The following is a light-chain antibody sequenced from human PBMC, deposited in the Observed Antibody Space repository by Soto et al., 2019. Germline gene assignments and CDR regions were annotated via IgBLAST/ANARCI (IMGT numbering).Light chain of an antibody. CDR2: DVD. J-gene: IGLJ2*01. CDR1: SSDVGGYNF. V-gene: IGLV2-14*03. Sequence: QSALTQPASVSGSPGQSITISCTGTSSDVGGYNFVSWYQQHPGKAPRLMIFDVDNRPSGVSTRFSGSKSGNTASLTISGLQAEDEADYYCCSYSGSRTIVVFGGGTKLTVL. CDR3: CSYSGSRTIVV.